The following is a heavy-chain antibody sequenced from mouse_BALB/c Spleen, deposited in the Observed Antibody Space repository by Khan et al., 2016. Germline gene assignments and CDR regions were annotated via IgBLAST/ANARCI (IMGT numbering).Heavy chain of an antibody. V-gene: IGHV5-6*01. CDR2: ISSGGSYT. CDR3: ARGKVRRYWDFDV. Sequence: EVELVESGGDLVKPGGSLKLSCAASGFTFSSYGMSWVRQTPDKRLEWVATISSGGSYTYYPDSVKGRFTISRDNAKNTLFLQMSRWKSEDAAMYYWARGKVRRYWDFDVWGAGTTVTVSS. CDR1: GFTFSSYG. J-gene: IGHJ1*01. D-gene: IGHD2-14*01.